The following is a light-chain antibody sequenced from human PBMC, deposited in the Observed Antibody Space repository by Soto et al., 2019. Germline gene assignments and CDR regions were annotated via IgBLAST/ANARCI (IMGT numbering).Light chain of an antibody. Sequence: DIQMTQSPSSVSASVGDRVTITCRASQDIGSWFAWYQQKPGKVPKLLIYAASILQSGVPSRFSGSGSGTDFSLTINNLKPEEFAAYYCQQAKSFPVSFGQGTRLENK. J-gene: IGKJ5*01. V-gene: IGKV1D-12*01. CDR3: QQAKSFPVS. CDR2: AAS. CDR1: QDIGSW.